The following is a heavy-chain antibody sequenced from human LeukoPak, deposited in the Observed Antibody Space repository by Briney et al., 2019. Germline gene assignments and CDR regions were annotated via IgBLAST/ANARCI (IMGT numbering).Heavy chain of an antibody. J-gene: IGHJ4*02. D-gene: IGHD4/OR15-4a*01. CDR1: GGTLSIYY. CDR2: IYYSGNT. Sequence: PSETLSLTCILSGGTLSIYYGRWIRHPPEKGLEWIGYIYYSGNTNYNPSLKSRVTISVDTSKKQLSLKLSSVTAADTAVYYCARGSGFMVDSILYYWGQGTLVTVSS. V-gene: IGHV4-59*01. CDR3: ARGSGFMVDSILYY.